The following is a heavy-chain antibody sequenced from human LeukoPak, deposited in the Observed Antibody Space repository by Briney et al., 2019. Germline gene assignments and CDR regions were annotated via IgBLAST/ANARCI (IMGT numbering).Heavy chain of an antibody. Sequence: PSETLSLTCAVSGSSISSGHYWGWIRQPPGKGLEWIASISHNGNTYYSPSLRSRVSISLDTSKKHFSLRLRSVTAADSAVYYCATGYYEPFATWGQGILVTVSS. CDR1: GSSISSGHY. CDR2: ISHNGNT. J-gene: IGHJ5*02. D-gene: IGHD2/OR15-2a*01. CDR3: ATGYYEPFAT. V-gene: IGHV4-38-2*01.